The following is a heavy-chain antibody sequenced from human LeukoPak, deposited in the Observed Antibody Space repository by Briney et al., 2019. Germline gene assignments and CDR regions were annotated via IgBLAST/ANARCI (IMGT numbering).Heavy chain of an antibody. CDR3: ARELAAAGVDAFDI. Sequence: SVKLSCTASGGTFSIYAISWVRQAPGQGLEWMGGIIPIFDTANYAQKFQRRVTITADKSTTTAYLGLGSLRAEDTAGEHCARELAAAGVDAFDIWGQGTMVTVSS. CDR1: GGTFSIYA. V-gene: IGHV1-69*06. D-gene: IGHD6-13*01. CDR2: IIPIFDTA. J-gene: IGHJ3*02.